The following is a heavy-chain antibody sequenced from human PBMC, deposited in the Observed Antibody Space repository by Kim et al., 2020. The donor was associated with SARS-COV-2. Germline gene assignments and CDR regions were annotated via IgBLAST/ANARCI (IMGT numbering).Heavy chain of an antibody. V-gene: IGHV1-18*01. Sequence: ASVKVSCKASGYTFTSYGISWVRQAPGQGLEWMGWISAYNGNTNYAQKLQGRVTMTTDTSTSTAYMELRSLRSDDTAVYYCARDRVTMIVVVIEPLDAFDIWGQGTMVTVSS. J-gene: IGHJ3*02. CDR3: ARDRVTMIVVVIEPLDAFDI. CDR2: ISAYNGNT. D-gene: IGHD3-22*01. CDR1: GYTFTSYG.